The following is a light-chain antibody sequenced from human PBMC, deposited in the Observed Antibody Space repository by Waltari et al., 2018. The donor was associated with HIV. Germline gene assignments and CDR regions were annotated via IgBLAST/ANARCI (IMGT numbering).Light chain of an antibody. J-gene: IGLJ3*02. CDR2: LNSDGSH. CDR1: SGHSNYD. Sequence: QLVLTQSPSASASLRASVKFTCTPSSGHSNYDIPGHPQQPEKGPRYLMKLNSDGSHSKGDGIPDRFSGSSSGAERYLTISSLQSEDEADYYCQTWDTGSRVFGGGTKLTVL. CDR3: QTWDTGSRV. V-gene: IGLV4-69*01.